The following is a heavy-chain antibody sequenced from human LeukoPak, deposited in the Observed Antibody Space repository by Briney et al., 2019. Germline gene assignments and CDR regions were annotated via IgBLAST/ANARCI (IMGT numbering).Heavy chain of an antibody. CDR2: ISSSSSYT. Sequence: GGSLRLSCAASGFTFSDYYMSWIRQAPGTGLEWVSYISSSSSYTNYADSGKGRFTIFRDNAKNSLYLQMNSLRAEDTAVYYCARDFPNYDILTGYSYYYYGMDVWGKGTTVTVSS. D-gene: IGHD3-9*01. J-gene: IGHJ6*04. CDR3: ARDFPNYDILTGYSYYYYGMDV. V-gene: IGHV3-11*06. CDR1: GFTFSDYY.